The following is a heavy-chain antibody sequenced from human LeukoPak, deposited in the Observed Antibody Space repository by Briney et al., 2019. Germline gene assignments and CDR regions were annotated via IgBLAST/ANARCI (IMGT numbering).Heavy chain of an antibody. J-gene: IGHJ4*02. CDR3: ARDRSPYGSGSYVFDY. CDR1: GGTFSSYA. CDR2: IIPIFGTA. D-gene: IGHD3-10*01. Sequence: GASVKVSCKASGGTFSSYAISWVRQAPGQGLEWMGGIIPIFGTANYAQKFQGRVTITADESTSTAYMELSSLGSEATAVYYCARDRSPYGSGSYVFDYWGQGALVTVSS. V-gene: IGHV1-69*13.